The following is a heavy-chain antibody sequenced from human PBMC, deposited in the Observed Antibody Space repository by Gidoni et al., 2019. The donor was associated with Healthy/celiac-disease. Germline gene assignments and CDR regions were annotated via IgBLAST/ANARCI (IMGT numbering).Heavy chain of an antibody. Sequence: EVQLVESGGGLVQPGRSLRLSCAASGFTFDDDAMHWVRQAPGKGLELVSGSGWNRGRIGDADFGKGRITISRDNAKNSLYLQMNSLRAEDTALYYCAKGTYYDFWSGYPFDYWGQGTLVTVSS. CDR3: AKGTYYDFWSGYPFDY. J-gene: IGHJ4*02. D-gene: IGHD3-3*01. CDR2: SGWNRGRI. V-gene: IGHV3-9*01. CDR1: GFTFDDDA.